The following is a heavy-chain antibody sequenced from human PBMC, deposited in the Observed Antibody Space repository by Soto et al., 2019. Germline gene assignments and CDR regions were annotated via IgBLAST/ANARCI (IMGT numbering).Heavy chain of an antibody. Sequence: TLSLTCTVSGASIRTGGYYWSWIRQRPGKGLEWIAYIFYTGSAYYNPSLESRLSISIDRSKNQFSLELRSVSVADTAVYYCTRDRKDYPDIWGKVPRVTVSS. D-gene: IGHD4-17*01. V-gene: IGHV4-31*03. CDR3: TRDRKDYPDI. CDR1: GASIRTGGYY. J-gene: IGHJ4*02. CDR2: IFYTGSA.